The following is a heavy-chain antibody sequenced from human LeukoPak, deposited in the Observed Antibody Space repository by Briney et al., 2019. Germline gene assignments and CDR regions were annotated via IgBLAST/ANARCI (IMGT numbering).Heavy chain of an antibody. Sequence: SETLSLTCTVSGYSISSGYYWSWIRQPPGKGLEWIGYIYYSGSTNYNPSLKSRVTISVDTSKNQFSLKLSSVTAADTAVYYCARGGYYYLDVWGGGTTVTVSS. J-gene: IGHJ6*03. CDR3: ARGGYYYLDV. CDR2: IYYSGST. V-gene: IGHV4-61*01. CDR1: GYSISSGYY.